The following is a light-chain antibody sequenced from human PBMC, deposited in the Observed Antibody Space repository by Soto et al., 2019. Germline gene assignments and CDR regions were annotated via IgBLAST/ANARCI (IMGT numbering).Light chain of an antibody. Sequence: EIVMTQSPATLSVSPGETATLSCWASQSVSSNLAWYQQKPGQAPRLLIYGASTRATDIPARFSGSGSGTEFTLTISSLQSEDFAVDYCQQYNNFWTFGQGTKVEIK. CDR2: GAS. CDR1: QSVSSN. V-gene: IGKV3-15*01. CDR3: QQYNNFWT. J-gene: IGKJ1*01.